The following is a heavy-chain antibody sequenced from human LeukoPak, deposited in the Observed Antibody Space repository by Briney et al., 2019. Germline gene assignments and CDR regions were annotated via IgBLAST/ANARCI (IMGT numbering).Heavy chain of an antibody. D-gene: IGHD3-10*01. CDR1: GFTFSSYG. V-gene: IGHV3-30*18. CDR3: AKDGYYGSGTYPDY. Sequence: GTSLRLSCAASGFTFSSYGMNWVRQAPGTGLEWVAVISYDGTNKFYVDSLRGRFTISRDNSKNTLYLQMNSLRAEDTAVYYCAKDGYYGSGTYPDYWGQGTLVTVSS. CDR2: ISYDGTNK. J-gene: IGHJ4*02.